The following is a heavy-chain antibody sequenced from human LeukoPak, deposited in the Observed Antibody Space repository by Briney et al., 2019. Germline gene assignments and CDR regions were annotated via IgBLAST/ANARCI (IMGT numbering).Heavy chain of an antibody. J-gene: IGHJ4*02. CDR1: GFTLSNYG. CDR2: IWYDGSNK. Sequence: PGGSLRLSCAASGFTLSNYGMHWVRQAPGKGLEWVAVIWYDGSNKYYADSVNGRFTISRDTSKNTLYLQMNSLRADDTAVYYCAKGSTPYWGQGTLVTVSS. CDR3: AKGSTPY. D-gene: IGHD2-15*01. V-gene: IGHV3-33*06.